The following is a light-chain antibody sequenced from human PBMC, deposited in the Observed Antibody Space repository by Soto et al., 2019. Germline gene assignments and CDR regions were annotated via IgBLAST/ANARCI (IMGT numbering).Light chain of an antibody. CDR1: LRVSNSY. CDR2: GAS. Sequence: EIVLTQSPGTLSLSPGETATLSCRASLRVSNSYLAWYQKKPGQAPRLLIYGASSRAAGIPDRFSGSGSGTVFTLTISRLEPEDFAVYFCQRYGGSPPFTFGQGTKVEI. J-gene: IGKJ2*01. CDR3: QRYGGSPPFT. V-gene: IGKV3-20*01.